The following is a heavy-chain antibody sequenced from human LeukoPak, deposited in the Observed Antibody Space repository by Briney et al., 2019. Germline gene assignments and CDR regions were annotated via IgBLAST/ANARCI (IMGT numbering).Heavy chain of an antibody. CDR1: GFSFSSFA. Sequence: GGSLRLSCAASGFSFSSFAMHWVRQAPGKGLEWVAYIKQDGSEKYYLDSVKGRFTISRDNAKNSLYLQMNSLRAEDTAVYYCARRFFDYWGQGTLVTVSS. CDR3: ARRFFDY. J-gene: IGHJ4*02. V-gene: IGHV3-7*01. CDR2: IKQDGSEK.